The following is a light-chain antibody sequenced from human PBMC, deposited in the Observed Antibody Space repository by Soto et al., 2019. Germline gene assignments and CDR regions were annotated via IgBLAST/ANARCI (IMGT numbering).Light chain of an antibody. V-gene: IGKV1-13*02. CDR1: KGISNA. CDR2: DAS. Sequence: AIQLTQSPSSLSASIGDRVTITCRASKGISNALAWYQQNSGKPPKLLIYDASTLEIGVSSRFSGSASGTECTLTINGLQPEDFATYYCQQFSAYPFTFGPGTKVDV. J-gene: IGKJ3*01. CDR3: QQFSAYPFT.